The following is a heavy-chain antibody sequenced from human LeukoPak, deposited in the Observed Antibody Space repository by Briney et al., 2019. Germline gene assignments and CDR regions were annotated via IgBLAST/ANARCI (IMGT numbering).Heavy chain of an antibody. J-gene: IGHJ6*03. CDR3: ARTAGYSSGWYPFYYYYYYMDV. Sequence: GGSLRLSCAASGFTFSGYSMNWVRQAPGKGLEWVSYISSSSSTIYYADSVKGRFTISRDNAKNSLYLQMNSLRAEDTAVYYCARTAGYSSGWYPFYYYYYYMDVWGKGTTVTISS. CDR2: ISSSSSTI. D-gene: IGHD6-19*01. CDR1: GFTFSGYS. V-gene: IGHV3-48*04.